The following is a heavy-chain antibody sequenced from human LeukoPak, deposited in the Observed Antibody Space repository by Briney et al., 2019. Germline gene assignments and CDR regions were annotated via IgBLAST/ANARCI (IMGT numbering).Heavy chain of an antibody. CDR2: ISGSGGST. CDR1: GVTFSSYA. D-gene: IGHD5-24*01. J-gene: IGHJ4*02. CDR3: AKGTRWLQVFDY. V-gene: IGHV3-23*01. Sequence: GGSLRLSCAASGVTFSSYAMSWVRQAPGEGLEWVSAISGSGGSTYYADSVKGRFTISRDNSKNTLYLQMNSLRAEDTAVYYCAKGTRWLQVFDYWGQGTLVTVSS.